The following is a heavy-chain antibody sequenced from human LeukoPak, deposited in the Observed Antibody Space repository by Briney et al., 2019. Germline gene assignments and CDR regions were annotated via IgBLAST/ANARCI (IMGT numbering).Heavy chain of an antibody. V-gene: IGHV3-7*04. D-gene: IGHD6-6*01. Sequence: GGSLRLSCAASGFTFSTYWMRWVRQAPGKRLEWVANIKQDGSEKYYVDSVKGRFTISRDNTKNSLYLQMNSLRAEDTAVYFCARDWEYSSSSVYWGQGTLVTVSS. CDR2: IKQDGSEK. CDR1: GFTFSTYW. CDR3: ARDWEYSSSSVY. J-gene: IGHJ4*02.